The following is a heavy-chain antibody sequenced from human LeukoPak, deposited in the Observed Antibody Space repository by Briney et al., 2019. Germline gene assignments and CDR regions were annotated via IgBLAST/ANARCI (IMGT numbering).Heavy chain of an antibody. V-gene: IGHV3-13*01. Sequence: QTGGSLGLSCAASGFTFSSYDMHWVRQATGKGLEWVSAIGTAGDTYYPGSVKGRFTISRENAKNSLHLQMNSLRAGDTAVYYCARDRVTFEGPGHYYYYGMDVWGQGTTVTVSS. CDR2: IGTAGDT. J-gene: IGHJ6*02. D-gene: IGHD3/OR15-3a*01. CDR3: ARDRVTFEGPGHYYYYGMDV. CDR1: GFTFSSYD.